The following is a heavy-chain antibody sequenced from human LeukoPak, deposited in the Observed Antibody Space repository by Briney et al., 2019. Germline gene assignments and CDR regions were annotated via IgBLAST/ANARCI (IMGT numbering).Heavy chain of an antibody. V-gene: IGHV1-3*01. D-gene: IGHD1-7*01. CDR3: ARQRNYGIENWFEP. Sequence: ASVKVSCKASGYTFTSYAMHWVRQAPGQRLEWMGWINAGNGNTKYSQKFQGRVTMTRDTSISTAYMELSRLRSDDTAVYYCARQRNYGIENWFEPWGQGTLVTVSS. CDR1: GYTFTSYA. J-gene: IGHJ5*02. CDR2: INAGNGNT.